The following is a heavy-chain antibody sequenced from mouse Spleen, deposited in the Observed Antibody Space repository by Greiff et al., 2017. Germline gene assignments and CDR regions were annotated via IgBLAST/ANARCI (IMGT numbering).Heavy chain of an antibody. V-gene: IGHV1-81*01. J-gene: IGHJ3*01. CDR1: GYTFTSYG. D-gene: IGHD2-4*01. Sequence: QVQLQQSGAELARPGASVKLSCKASGYTFTSYGISWVKQRTGQGLEWIGEIYPRSGNTYYNEKFKGKATLTADKSSSTAYMELRSLTSEDSAVYFCARKGSTMITTFAYWGQGTLVTVSA. CDR2: IYPRSGNT. CDR3: ARKGSTMITTFAY.